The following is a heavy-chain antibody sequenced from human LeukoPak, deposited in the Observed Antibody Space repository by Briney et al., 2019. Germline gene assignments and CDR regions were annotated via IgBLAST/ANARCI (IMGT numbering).Heavy chain of an antibody. CDR2: ISGGAGST. CDR1: GFTFSNYA. V-gene: IGHV3-23*01. D-gene: IGHD6-13*01. CDR3: AKLQSRGAAADY. J-gene: IGHJ4*02. Sequence: PGESLRLSCAASGFTFSNYAMTWVRQAPGKGLEWVSGISGGAGSTYYADSVKGRFTISRDDSKNTLYLQMNSLRVEDSALYYCAKLQSRGAAADYWGQGALVTVSS.